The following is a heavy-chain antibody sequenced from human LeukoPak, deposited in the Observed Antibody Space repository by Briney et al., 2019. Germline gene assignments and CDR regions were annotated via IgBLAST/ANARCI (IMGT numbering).Heavy chain of an antibody. D-gene: IGHD3-10*01. CDR2: TYYSGST. CDR1: GGSISSYY. CDR3: ASYGSGESFDY. J-gene: IGHJ4*02. V-gene: IGHV4-59*01. Sequence: SETLSLTCTVSGGSISSYYWSWIRQPPGKGLEWIGYTYYSGSTNYNPSLKSRVTISVDTSKNQFSLKLSSVTAADTAVYYCASYGSGESFDYWGQGTLVTVSS.